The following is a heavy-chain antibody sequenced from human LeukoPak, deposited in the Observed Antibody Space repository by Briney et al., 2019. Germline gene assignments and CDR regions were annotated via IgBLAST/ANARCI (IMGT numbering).Heavy chain of an antibody. CDR3: ASGTRQWLVQDY. Sequence: GRSLRLSCAASGFTFSNYAMHWVRQAPGKGLEWVAVMSYDESIEYYADSVKGRSTISRDNSKNTLYLQMSSLRAEDTAVYYCASGTRQWLVQDYWGQGTLVTVSS. J-gene: IGHJ4*02. D-gene: IGHD6-19*01. CDR1: GFTFSNYA. CDR2: MSYDESIE. V-gene: IGHV3-30-3*01.